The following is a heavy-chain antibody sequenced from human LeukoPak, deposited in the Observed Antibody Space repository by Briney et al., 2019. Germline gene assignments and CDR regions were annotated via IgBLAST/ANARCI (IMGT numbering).Heavy chain of an antibody. CDR1: GFTFSRYK. J-gene: IGHJ6*04. CDR3: AREDCSGGSCYPDYYYYYGMDV. V-gene: IGHV3-48*03. D-gene: IGHD2-15*01. Sequence: GGSLRLSCAASGFTFSRYKMNWVRQAPGKGLEWVSYISSSGSTIYYADSVKGRFTISRDNAKNSLYLQMNSLRAEDTAVYYCAREDCSGGSCYPDYYYYYGMDVWGKGTTVTVSS. CDR2: ISSSGSTI.